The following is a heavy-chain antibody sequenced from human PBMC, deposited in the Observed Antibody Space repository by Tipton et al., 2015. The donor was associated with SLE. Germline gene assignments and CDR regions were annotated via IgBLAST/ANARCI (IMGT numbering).Heavy chain of an antibody. CDR1: GFTFDDYA. V-gene: IGHV3-9*03. CDR2: ISWNSGSI. Sequence: ALRLSCAASGFTFDDYAMHWVRQAPGKGLEWVSGISWNSGSIGYADSVKGRFTISRDNAKNSLYLQMNSLRAEDMALYYCAKQFGLRFLSGGMDVWGQGTTVTVSS. D-gene: IGHD3-3*01. CDR3: AKQFGLRFLSGGMDV. J-gene: IGHJ6*02.